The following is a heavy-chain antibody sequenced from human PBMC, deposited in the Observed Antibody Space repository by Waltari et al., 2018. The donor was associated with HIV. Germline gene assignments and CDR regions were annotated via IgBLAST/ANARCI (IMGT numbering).Heavy chain of an antibody. D-gene: IGHD3-16*01. Sequence: QVQLEQSASEVKRPGASVNVSCKASGYTFTGHFIHWVRQAPGQGPEWVGWVNPATVYTDSAQKFEDRVTMTTDTPLTTAYLELAGLQSNDTAVYYCARGDRSLAYLLDVFHFWGQGTLVTVSS. CDR3: ARGDRSLAYLLDVFHF. CDR2: VNPATVYT. V-gene: IGHV1-2*02. J-gene: IGHJ3*01. CDR1: GYTFTGHF.